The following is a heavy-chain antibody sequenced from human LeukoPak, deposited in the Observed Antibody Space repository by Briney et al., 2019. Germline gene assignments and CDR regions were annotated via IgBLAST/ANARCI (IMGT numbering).Heavy chain of an antibody. CDR2: IKQDGSEK. CDR1: GFTFSNFW. D-gene: IGHD3-10*01. J-gene: IGHJ5*02. V-gene: IGHV3-7*01. Sequence: GGSLRLSCAASGFTFSNFWMSWVRQAPGKGLEWVANIKQDGSEKYYVDSVKGRFTISRDNAKKSLYLQMNSLRAEDTAVYYCASLYGSGPKWSDPWGQGTLVTVSS. CDR3: ASLYGSGPKWSDP.